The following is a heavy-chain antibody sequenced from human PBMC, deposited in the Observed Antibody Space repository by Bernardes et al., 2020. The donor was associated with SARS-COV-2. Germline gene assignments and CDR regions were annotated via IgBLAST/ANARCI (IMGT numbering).Heavy chain of an antibody. Sequence: TGSLTCSVSGGSISSYYWSWIRQPPGKGLEWIGYIYYRGRTNYNPALKSRVTISVDTSKNQISLKLSSVTAADTAEYYCARAPSRDIFEYDRGSYRGDNYYYGMDVWGQGTTVTVSS. CDR3: ARAPSRDIFEYDRGSYRGDNYYYGMDV. J-gene: IGHJ6*02. D-gene: IGHD3-16*02. CDR1: GGSISSYY. CDR2: IYYRGRT. V-gene: IGHV4-59*01.